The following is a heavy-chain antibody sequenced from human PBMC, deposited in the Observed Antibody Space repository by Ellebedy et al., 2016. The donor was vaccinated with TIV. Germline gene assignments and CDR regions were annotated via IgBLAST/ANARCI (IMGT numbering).Heavy chain of an antibody. CDR2: IRQEGDEI. V-gene: IGHV3-7*01. Sequence: GESLKISCAASGFNFRSYWMTWVRQAPGKGLEWVAKIRQEGDEIYYVESVKGRFTISRDNAKNSLFLQMKSLRVEDTAVYYCARRASYGDYAVQVNPWFDPWGQGTLVIVSS. D-gene: IGHD4-17*01. J-gene: IGHJ5*02. CDR1: GFNFRSYW. CDR3: ARRASYGDYAVQVNPWFDP.